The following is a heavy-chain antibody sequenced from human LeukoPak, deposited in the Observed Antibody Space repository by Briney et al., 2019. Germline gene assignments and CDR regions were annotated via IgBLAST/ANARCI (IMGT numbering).Heavy chain of an antibody. CDR3: ARDWSSGWFGRGAFDI. CDR1: GGSISSYY. CDR2: IYYSGST. D-gene: IGHD6-19*01. V-gene: IGHV4-59*01. J-gene: IGHJ3*02. Sequence: SGTLSLTCTVSGGSISSYYWSWIRQPPGKGLEWIGYIYYSGSTNYNPSLKSRVTISVDTSKNQFSLELSSVTAADTAVYYCARDWSSGWFGRGAFDIWGQGTMVTVSS.